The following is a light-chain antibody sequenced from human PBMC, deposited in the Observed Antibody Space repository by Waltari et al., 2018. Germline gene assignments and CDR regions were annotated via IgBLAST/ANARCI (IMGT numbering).Light chain of an antibody. CDR2: DVN. V-gene: IGLV2-14*03. J-gene: IGLJ2*01. CDR1: SRDVDY. CDR3: TSYADIIPVV. Sequence: QSALTQPASVSGSPGQSITISCTGSSRDVDYVSWYQQFPGKAPKVLLYDVNRRPSGVSNRFSGAKSGSTASLTISGLQPQDEADYYCTSYADIIPVVFGGGTKLTVL.